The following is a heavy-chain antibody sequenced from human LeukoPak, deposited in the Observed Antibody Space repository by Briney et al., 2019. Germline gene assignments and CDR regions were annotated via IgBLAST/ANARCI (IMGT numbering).Heavy chain of an antibody. J-gene: IGHJ5*02. CDR3: ARNVDTAMVVPSWFDP. Sequence: SETLSLTCTVSGSSISSSSYYWGWIRQPPGKGLEWIGSIYYSGSTYYNPSLKSRVTISVDTSKNQFSLKLSSVTAADTAVYYCARNVDTAMVVPSWFDPWGQGTLVTVSS. V-gene: IGHV4-39*07. D-gene: IGHD5-18*01. CDR2: IYYSGST. CDR1: GSSISSSSYY.